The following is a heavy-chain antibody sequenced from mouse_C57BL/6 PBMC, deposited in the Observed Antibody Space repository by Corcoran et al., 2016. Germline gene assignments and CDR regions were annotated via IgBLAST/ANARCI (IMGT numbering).Heavy chain of an antibody. CDR1: GYTFTTYG. CDR3: STVATGFAY. CDR2: INTYSGVP. J-gene: IGHJ3*01. V-gene: IGHV9-3*01. Sequence: QIQLVQSGPELKKPGETVKISCKASGYTFTTYGMSWVKQAPGKGLKWMGWINTYSGVPTYADDFKGRFAFSFETSASTAYLQINNLKNEDTATYFCSTVATGFAYWGQGTLVTVSA. D-gene: IGHD1-1*01.